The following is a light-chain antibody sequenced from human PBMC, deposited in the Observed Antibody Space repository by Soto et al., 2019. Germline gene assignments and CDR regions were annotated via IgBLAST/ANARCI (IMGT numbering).Light chain of an antibody. CDR3: QKYSSVIT. V-gene: IGKV1-27*01. CDR2: AAS. Sequence: DLQMTQSPSSLSASVGDRVTITCRASQGISNFLAWYQQKPGKVPKLLISAASTLQSGVPSRFSGSGSRTDFTLTITSLQPEDVATYCCQKYSSVITVGQGTRLEI. CDR1: QGISNF. J-gene: IGKJ5*01.